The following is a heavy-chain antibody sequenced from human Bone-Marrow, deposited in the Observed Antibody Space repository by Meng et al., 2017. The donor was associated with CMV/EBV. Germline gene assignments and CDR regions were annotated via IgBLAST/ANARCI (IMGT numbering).Heavy chain of an antibody. V-gene: IGHV3-21*01. CDR1: GFTFTSYA. J-gene: IGHJ6*02. CDR2: ISSSSSYI. CDR3: ARDRGRGSSSLGSYYYYGMDV. D-gene: IGHD6-6*01. Sequence: GGSLRLSCAASGFTFTSYAMSWVRQAPGKGLEWVSSISSSSSYIYYADSVKDRFTISRDNAKNSLYLQMNSLRAEDTAVYYCARDRGRGSSSLGSYYYYGMDVWGQGTTVTVSS.